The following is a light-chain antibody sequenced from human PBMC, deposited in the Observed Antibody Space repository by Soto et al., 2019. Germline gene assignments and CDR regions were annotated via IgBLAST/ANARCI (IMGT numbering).Light chain of an antibody. J-gene: IGKJ4*01. CDR2: GAS. CDR3: QHYNATLPPLT. CDR1: QSVSSN. Sequence: DIVLTQSPATVSVSPGERATLSCRASQSVSSNLACYQHKVGQAPRLLIYGASTRVTGVPARFSGSGSGTDFSLTISSFKSEDFVIYYTQHYNATLPPLTFGGGTKVEI. V-gene: IGKV3-15*01.